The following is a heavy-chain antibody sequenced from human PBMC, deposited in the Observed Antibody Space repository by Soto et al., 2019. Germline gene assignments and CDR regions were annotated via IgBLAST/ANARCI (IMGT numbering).Heavy chain of an antibody. D-gene: IGHD3-10*01. CDR1: GFTFSSYA. Sequence: PGGPLRLSCAASGFTFSSYAMHWVRQAPGKGLEWVAVISYDGSNKYYADSVKGRFTISRDNSKNTLYLQMNSLRAEDTAVYYCARTPTYYYGSGSYVYWGQGTLVTVSS. CDR3: ARTPTYYYGSGSYVY. V-gene: IGHV3-30-3*01. J-gene: IGHJ4*02. CDR2: ISYDGSNK.